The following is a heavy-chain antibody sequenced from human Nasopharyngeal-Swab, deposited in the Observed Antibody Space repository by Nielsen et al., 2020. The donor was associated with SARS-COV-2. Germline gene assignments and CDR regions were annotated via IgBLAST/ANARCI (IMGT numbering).Heavy chain of an antibody. J-gene: IGHJ6*02. Sequence: RQAPGKRLEWIGEINHSGSTNYNPSLKSRVTISVDTSKNQFSLKLSSVTAADTAVYYCARTLMSGWYPNTYYYGMDVWGQGTTVTVSS. CDR2: INHSGST. D-gene: IGHD6-19*01. CDR3: ARTLMSGWYPNTYYYGMDV. V-gene: IGHV4-34*01.